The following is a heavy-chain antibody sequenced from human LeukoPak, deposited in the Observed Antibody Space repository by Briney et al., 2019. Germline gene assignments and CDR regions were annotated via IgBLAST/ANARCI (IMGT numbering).Heavy chain of an antibody. CDR1: GYTFTSYY. CDR2: INPNSGGT. CDR3: ARHVYCRSTSCSYYYYMDV. J-gene: IGHJ6*03. V-gene: IGHV1-2*06. D-gene: IGHD2-2*01. Sequence: ASVKVSCKASGYTFTSYYMHWVRQAPGQGLEWMGRINPNSGGTNYAQKFQGRVTMTRDTSISTAYMELSRLRSDDTAVYYCARHVYCRSTSCSYYYYMDVWGKGTTVTVSS.